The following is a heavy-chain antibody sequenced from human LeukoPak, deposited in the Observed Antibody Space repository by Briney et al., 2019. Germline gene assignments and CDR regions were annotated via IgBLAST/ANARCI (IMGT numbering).Heavy chain of an antibody. D-gene: IGHD4-23*01. CDR2: ISYDGSNK. J-gene: IGHJ4*02. CDR3: ARLGTHKNTVVTPYFDY. CDR1: GFTFSSYG. Sequence: GGSLRLSCAASGFTFSSYGMHWVRQAPGKGLEWVAVISYDGSNKYYADSVKGRFTISRDNSKNTLYLQMNSLRAEDTAVYYCARLGTHKNTVVTPYFDYWGQGTLVTVSS. V-gene: IGHV3-30*19.